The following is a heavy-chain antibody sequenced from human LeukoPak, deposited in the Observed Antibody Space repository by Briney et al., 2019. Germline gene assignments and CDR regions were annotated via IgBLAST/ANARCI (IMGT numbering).Heavy chain of an antibody. CDR2: IYYSGST. CDR3: ARHATKRYLDGLNWFDP. D-gene: IGHD3-9*01. J-gene: IGHJ5*02. CDR1: GGSISSSSYY. Sequence: PSETLSLTCTVSGGSISSSSYYWGWIRQPPGKGLEWIGSIYYSGSTYYNPSLKSRVTISVDTSKNQFSLKLSSVTAADTAVYYCARHATKRYLDGLNWFDPWGQGTLVTVSS. V-gene: IGHV4-39*01.